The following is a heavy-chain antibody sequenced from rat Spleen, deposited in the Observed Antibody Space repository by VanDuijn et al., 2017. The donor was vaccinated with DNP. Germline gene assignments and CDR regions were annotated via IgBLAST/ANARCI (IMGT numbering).Heavy chain of an antibody. CDR2: IWKHGAT. Sequence: QVQLKESGPGLVQPSQTLSLTCTVSGFSLTNYHVDWVRQPPGKGLEWMGVIWKHGATRYNSALKSRLSFSKATSKSQVFLKLNSLQTEDTATYYCARDGQWDYLDYWGQGVMVTVSS. CDR3: ARDGQWDYLDY. V-gene: IGHV2-41*01. CDR1: GFSLTNYH. D-gene: IGHD1-1*01. J-gene: IGHJ2*01.